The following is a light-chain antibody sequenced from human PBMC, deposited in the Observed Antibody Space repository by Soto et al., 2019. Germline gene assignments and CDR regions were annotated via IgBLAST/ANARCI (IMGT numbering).Light chain of an antibody. J-gene: IGLJ7*01. CDR1: SSNIGNFY. V-gene: IGLV1-47*01. CDR2: KNN. Sequence: QPVLTQPPSASGTPGQRVTISCSGSSSNIGNFYVYWYQQLPGTAPKLLIYKNNQRPLGVPDRFSGSKSGTSASLAISGLRSEDEADYYCAAWDDSLSGPGVFGGCTQLTVL. CDR3: AAWDDSLSGPGV.